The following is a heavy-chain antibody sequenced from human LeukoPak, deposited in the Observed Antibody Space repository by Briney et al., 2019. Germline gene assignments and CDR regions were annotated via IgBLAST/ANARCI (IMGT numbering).Heavy chain of an antibody. Sequence: LGESLKISCKGSGYSFTNYWIGWVRQMPGKGLEWMGIIYPGDPDTRYSPSFQGQVTISADKSISTAYLQWSSLKASDTAMYYCARRGDAYGDPDPGLDYWGQGTLVTVSS. CDR2: IYPGDPDT. CDR1: GYSFTNYW. V-gene: IGHV5-51*01. J-gene: IGHJ4*02. D-gene: IGHD4-17*01. CDR3: ARRGDAYGDPDPGLDY.